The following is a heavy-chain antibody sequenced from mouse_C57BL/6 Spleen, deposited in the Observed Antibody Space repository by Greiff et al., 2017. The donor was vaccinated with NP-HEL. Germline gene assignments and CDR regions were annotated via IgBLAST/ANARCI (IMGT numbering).Heavy chain of an antibody. J-gene: IGHJ4*01. Sequence: EVQLQQSGPELVKPGASVKISCKASGYTFTDYYMNWVKQSHGKSLEWIGDINPNNGGTSYNQKFKGKATLTVDKSSSTAYMELRSLTSEDSAVYYCARRYYDYDDAMDYWGQGTSVTVSS. CDR1: GYTFTDYY. CDR2: INPNNGGT. V-gene: IGHV1-26*01. CDR3: ARRYYDYDDAMDY. D-gene: IGHD2-4*01.